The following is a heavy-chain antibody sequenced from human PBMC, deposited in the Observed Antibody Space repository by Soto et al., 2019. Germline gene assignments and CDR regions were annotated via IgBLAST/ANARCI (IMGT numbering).Heavy chain of an antibody. CDR3: VVSTGWWSFLY. D-gene: IGHD6-19*01. J-gene: IGHJ1*01. Sequence: QVQLVQSGAEVQRPGASVKVSCQASGYTFTTYDMHWVRQAPGQSLEWMGWIKTATGHAKYSQKFQDRVTMTRDTAASTGQMKFSSLRSEDTAVYFCVVSTGWWSFLYWGQGSLVTVAS. CDR1: GYTFTTYD. CDR2: IKTATGHA. V-gene: IGHV1-3*04.